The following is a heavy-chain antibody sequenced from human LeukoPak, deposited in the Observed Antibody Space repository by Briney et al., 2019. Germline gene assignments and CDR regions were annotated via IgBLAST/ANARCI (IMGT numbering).Heavy chain of an antibody. J-gene: IGHJ3*01. D-gene: IGHD4-17*01. CDR2: IYYSGST. CDR3: ARTYGDYDDAFDV. CDR1: GGSISSSTYY. V-gene: IGHV4-39*01. Sequence: SETLSLTFTVSGGSISSSTYYWGWIRQPPGKGLDWIGRIYYSGSTYNNPSLKSRVTIYVHTSKNQFSLKPGSVPATDTAVYYCARTYGDYDDAFDVWGQETMVTVSS.